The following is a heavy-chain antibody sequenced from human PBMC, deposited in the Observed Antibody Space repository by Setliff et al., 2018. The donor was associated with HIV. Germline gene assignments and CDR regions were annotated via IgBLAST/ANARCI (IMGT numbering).Heavy chain of an antibody. CDR3: ARQFPPYHSGAHYSDL. D-gene: IGHD6-19*01. CDR2: IYYSGST. V-gene: IGHV4-59*11. CDR1: GGSITPHY. Sequence: SETLSLTCTVSGGSITPHYWSWIRQPPGKGLEWIGLIYYSGSTNYSTSLKSRVTISVDSSKNQFSLKLTSVTAADAAIYYCARQFPPYHSGAHYSDLWSQGTLVTVSS. J-gene: IGHJ5*02.